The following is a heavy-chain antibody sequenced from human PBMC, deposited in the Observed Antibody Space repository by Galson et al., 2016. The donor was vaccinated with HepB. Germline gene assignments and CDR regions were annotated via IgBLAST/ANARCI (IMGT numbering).Heavy chain of an antibody. J-gene: IGHJ6*02. CDR2: IWYDGSNK. Sequence: SLRLSCAASGFTFSSYAMHWVRQAPGKGLEWVAVIWYDGSNKYYVDSVKGRFTISRDNSKNTLYLQMNSLRAEDTAVYYCARGLVVVGPSDYYGMDVWGQGTTVTVS. CDR1: GFTFSSYA. CDR3: ARGLVVVGPSDYYGMDV. D-gene: IGHD2-15*01. V-gene: IGHV3-33*01.